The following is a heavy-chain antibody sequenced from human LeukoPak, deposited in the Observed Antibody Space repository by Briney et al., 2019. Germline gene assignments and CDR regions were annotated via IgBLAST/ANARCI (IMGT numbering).Heavy chain of an antibody. Sequence: PGGSLRLSCAASGFTFSSYAMHWVRQAPGKGLEWVAVISYDGSNKYYADSVKGRFTISRDNSKNTLYLQMNSLRAEDTAVYYCARDHHITIGSGSYPWDGSYFGYWGQGTLVTVSS. CDR3: ARDHHITIGSGSYPWDGSYFGY. D-gene: IGHD3-10*01. CDR1: GFTFSSYA. CDR2: ISYDGSNK. V-gene: IGHV3-30-3*01. J-gene: IGHJ4*02.